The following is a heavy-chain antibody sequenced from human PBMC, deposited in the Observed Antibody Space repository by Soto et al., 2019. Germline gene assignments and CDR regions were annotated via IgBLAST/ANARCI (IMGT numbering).Heavy chain of an antibody. V-gene: IGHV3-48*03. CDR3: ARDSSGWVSSGMDV. Sequence: PGGSLRLSCAASGFTFSSYEMNWVRQAPGKGLEWVSYISSSGSTIYCADSVKGRFTISRDNAKNSLYLQMNSLRAEDTAVYYCARDSSGWVSSGMDVWGQGTTVTVSS. CDR1: GFTFSSYE. J-gene: IGHJ6*02. CDR2: ISSSGSTI. D-gene: IGHD6-19*01.